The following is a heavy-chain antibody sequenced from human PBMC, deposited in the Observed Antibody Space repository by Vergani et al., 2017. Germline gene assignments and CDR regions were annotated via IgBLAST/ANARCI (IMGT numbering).Heavy chain of an antibody. CDR2: INAGNGNT. D-gene: IGHD3-3*01. Sequence: QVQLVQSGAEVKKPGASVKVSCKASGYTFTSYAMHWVRQAPGQRLEWMGWINAGNGNTKYSQKFQGRVTITRDTSASTAYMELSSLRSEDTAVYYCARVGGYDFLSGQHYFDYWGQGTLVTVSS. J-gene: IGHJ4*02. CDR3: ARVGGYDFLSGQHYFDY. V-gene: IGHV1-3*01. CDR1: GYTFTSYA.